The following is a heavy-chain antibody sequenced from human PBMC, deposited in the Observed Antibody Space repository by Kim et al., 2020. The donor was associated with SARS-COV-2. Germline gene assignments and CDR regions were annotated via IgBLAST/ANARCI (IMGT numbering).Heavy chain of an antibody. CDR1: GGTFSSYA. Sequence: SVKVSCKASGGTFSSYAISWVRQAPGQGLEWMGGIIPIFGTANYAQKFQGRVTITADESTSTAYLELGSLRSEDTAVYYCARDLYYYGSGSYLVYWGQGTLGTVS. V-gene: IGHV1-69*13. CDR3: ARDLYYYGSGSYLVY. J-gene: IGHJ4*02. CDR2: IIPIFGTA. D-gene: IGHD3-10*01.